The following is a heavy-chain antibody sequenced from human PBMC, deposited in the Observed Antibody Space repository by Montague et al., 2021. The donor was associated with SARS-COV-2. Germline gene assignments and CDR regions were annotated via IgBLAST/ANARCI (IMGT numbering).Heavy chain of an antibody. V-gene: IGHV3-30-3*01. J-gene: IGHJ3*02. CDR3: AREDQPSHDAFDI. CDR2: IPYDGSNK. Sequence: SLRLSCAASGFTFSSYAMHWVRQAPGKGLEWVAVIPYDGSNKYYADSVKGRFTISRDNSKNTLYLQMNSLRAEDTAVYYCAREDQPSHDAFDIWGQGTMVTVSS. D-gene: IGHD2-2*01. CDR1: GFTFSSYA.